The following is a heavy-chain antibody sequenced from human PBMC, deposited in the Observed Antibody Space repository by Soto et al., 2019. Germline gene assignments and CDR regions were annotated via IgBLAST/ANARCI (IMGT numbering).Heavy chain of an antibody. J-gene: IGHJ6*02. Sequence: QVQLVQSGAEVKKPGSSVKVSCKASGGTFSSYAISWVRQAPGQGLEWMGGIIPIFGTATYAQKFQGRVTITADECTSTAYMELSSLRSEDTAVYYCASSVAKYYYFGMDVWGQGTTVTVSS. D-gene: IGHD2-2*01. CDR2: IIPIFGTA. V-gene: IGHV1-69*12. CDR1: GGTFSSYA. CDR3: ASSVAKYYYFGMDV.